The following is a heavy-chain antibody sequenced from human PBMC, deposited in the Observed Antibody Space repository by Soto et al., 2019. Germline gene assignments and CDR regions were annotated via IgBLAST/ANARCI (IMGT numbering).Heavy chain of an antibody. Sequence: GGSLRLSCAASGFTFSSYAMHWVRQAPGKGLEWVAVISYDGSNKYYADSVKGRFTISRDNSKNTLYLQMNSLRAEDTAVYYCARSFDYDSSGYFDYWGQGTLVTVSS. V-gene: IGHV3-30-3*01. D-gene: IGHD3-22*01. CDR3: ARSFDYDSSGYFDY. J-gene: IGHJ4*02. CDR1: GFTFSSYA. CDR2: ISYDGSNK.